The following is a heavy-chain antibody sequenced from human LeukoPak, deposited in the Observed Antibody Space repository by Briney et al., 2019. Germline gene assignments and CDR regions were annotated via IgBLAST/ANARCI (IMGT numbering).Heavy chain of an antibody. Sequence: PGGSLRLSCAASGFTFSSYWMHWVRHAPGKGLVWVSRINSDGSSTSYADSVKGRFTISRDNAKNTLYLQMNSLRAEDTAVYYCARVAPDYYGSGSYYPRPRWDWYFDLWGRGTLVTVSS. CDR1: GFTFSSYW. V-gene: IGHV3-74*01. J-gene: IGHJ2*01. CDR2: INSDGSST. CDR3: ARVAPDYYGSGSYYPRPRWDWYFDL. D-gene: IGHD3-10*01.